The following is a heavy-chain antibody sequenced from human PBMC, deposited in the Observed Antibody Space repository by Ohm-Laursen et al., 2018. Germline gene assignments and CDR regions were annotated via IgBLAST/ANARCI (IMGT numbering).Heavy chain of an antibody. Sequence: SLRLSCAASGFTFSNFWMNWVRQAPGKGLEWVGRIKSKIDGATTDYAAPVKGRFTVSRDDSKNTLYLQMNSLKTEDTAVYYRATGVYYSDSSGYRHPDAFDIWGQGTMVTVSS. V-gene: IGHV3-15*01. CDR3: ATGVYYSDSSGYRHPDAFDI. J-gene: IGHJ3*02. D-gene: IGHD3-22*01. CDR1: GFTFSNFW. CDR2: IKSKIDGATT.